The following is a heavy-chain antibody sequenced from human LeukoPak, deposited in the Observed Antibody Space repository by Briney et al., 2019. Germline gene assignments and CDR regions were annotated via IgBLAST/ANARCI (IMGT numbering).Heavy chain of an antibody. D-gene: IGHD5-24*01. CDR2: ITSNGGST. Sequence: GGSLRLSCSASGFTFSTNYMHWVRQAPGKGLEFVSAITSNGGSTSYADSVKGRFTTSRDNYKNTLYLQMNSLRAEDTAVYYCAKRDPGYYWGQGTLVTVSS. CDR1: GFTFSTNY. J-gene: IGHJ4*02. V-gene: IGHV3-64*04. CDR3: AKRDPGYY.